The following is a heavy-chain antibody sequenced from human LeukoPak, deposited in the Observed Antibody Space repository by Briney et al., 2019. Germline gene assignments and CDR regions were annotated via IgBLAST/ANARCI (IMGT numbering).Heavy chain of an antibody. Sequence: SETLSLTCTVSGGSISSYYWSWIRQPPGKGLEWIGYIYYSGSTNYNPSLKSRVTISVDTSKNQFSLKLSSVTAADTAVYYCARFIAAAGNYDYWGQGTLVTVSS. CDR1: GGSISSYY. CDR2: IYYSGST. D-gene: IGHD6-13*01. J-gene: IGHJ4*02. V-gene: IGHV4-59*12. CDR3: ARFIAAAGNYDY.